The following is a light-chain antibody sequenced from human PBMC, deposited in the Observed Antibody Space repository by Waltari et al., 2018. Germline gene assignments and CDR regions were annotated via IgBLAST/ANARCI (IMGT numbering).Light chain of an antibody. CDR3: QHYVRLPAT. CDR1: QSVSRT. J-gene: IGKJ1*01. CDR2: GSS. Sequence: EILFTQSPGTLSLSPGERATLSCRASQSVSRTLAWYQQKPGQAPKLLIYGSSIRATGIPDRVTGSGSGTDFSLTISSLEPEDFAIYFCQHYVRLPATFGQGTKVEIK. V-gene: IGKV3-20*01.